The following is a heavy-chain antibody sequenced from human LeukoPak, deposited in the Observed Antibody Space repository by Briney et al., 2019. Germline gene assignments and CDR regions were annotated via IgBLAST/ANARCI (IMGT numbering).Heavy chain of an antibody. J-gene: IGHJ6*02. CDR3: ARDIVVVPAATTGSGHYYYGMDV. CDR2: IYHSGST. CDR1: GGSISSGGYS. V-gene: IGHV4-30-2*01. Sequence: SETLSLTCAVSGGSISSGGYSWSWIRQPPGKGLEWIGYIYHSGSTYYNPSLKSRVTISVDRSKNQFSLKLSSVTAADTAVYYCARDIVVVPAATTGSGHYYYGMDVWGQGTTVTVSS. D-gene: IGHD2-2*01.